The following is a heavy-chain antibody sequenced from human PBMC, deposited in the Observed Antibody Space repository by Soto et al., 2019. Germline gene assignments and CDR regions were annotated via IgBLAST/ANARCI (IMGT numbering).Heavy chain of an antibody. Sequence: SETLSLTCTVSGGSISSYYWIWIRQPPGKGLEWIGYIYYSGSTNYNPSLKSRVTISVDTSKNQFSLKLSSVTAADTAVYYCARVVYPTYYDILTGYYQPYFDYWGQGTLVTVSS. CDR1: GGSISSYY. D-gene: IGHD3-9*01. CDR2: IYYSGST. V-gene: IGHV4-59*01. J-gene: IGHJ4*02. CDR3: ARVVYPTYYDILTGYYQPYFDY.